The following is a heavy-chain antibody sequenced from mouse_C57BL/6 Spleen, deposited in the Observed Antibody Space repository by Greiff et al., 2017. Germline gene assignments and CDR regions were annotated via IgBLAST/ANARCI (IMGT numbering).Heavy chain of an antibody. CDR2: ISDGGSYT. CDR1: GFTFSSYA. V-gene: IGHV5-4*03. J-gene: IGHJ1*03. D-gene: IGHD1-1*01. Sequence: EVKLMESGGGLVKPGGSLKLSCAASGFTFSSYAMSWVRQTPEKRLEWVATISDGGSYTYYPDNVKGRFTISRDNAKNNLYLQMSHLKSEDTAMYYCARGLGGYGSSYWYFDVWGTGTTVTVSS. CDR3: ARGLGGYGSSYWYFDV.